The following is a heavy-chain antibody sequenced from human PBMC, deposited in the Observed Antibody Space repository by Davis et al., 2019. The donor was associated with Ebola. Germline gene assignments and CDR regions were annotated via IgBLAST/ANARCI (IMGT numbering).Heavy chain of an antibody. CDR2: IFSNDEK. CDR1: GFSLSNARMG. Sequence: SGPTLVKPTETLTLTCTVSGFSLSNARMGVSWIRQPPGKALEWLAHIFSNDEKSYSTSLKSRLTISKDTSKSQVVLTMTNMDPVDTATYYCARIAAATWGVDYWGQGTLVTVSS. J-gene: IGHJ4*02. D-gene: IGHD7-27*01. V-gene: IGHV2-26*01. CDR3: ARIAAATWGVDY.